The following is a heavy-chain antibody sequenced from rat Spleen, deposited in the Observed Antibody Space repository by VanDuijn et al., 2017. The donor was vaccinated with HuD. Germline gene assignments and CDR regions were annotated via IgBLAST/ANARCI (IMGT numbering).Heavy chain of an antibody. V-gene: IGHV5-22*01. CDR3: ARQWDY. CDR1: GLSFSNYD. J-gene: IGHJ2*01. Sequence: EVQLVESGGGLVQPGRSMKLSCAASGLSFSNYDMAWVRQAPKKGLEWVASISYEGSSTYYGDSVKGRFTISRDNAKSTLYLQMNSLRSEDTATYYCARQWDYWGQGVMVTVSS. CDR2: ISYEGSST.